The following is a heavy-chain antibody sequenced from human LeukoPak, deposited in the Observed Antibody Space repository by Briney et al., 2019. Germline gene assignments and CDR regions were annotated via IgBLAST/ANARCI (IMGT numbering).Heavy chain of an antibody. D-gene: IGHD6-13*01. CDR2: INPSGGST. CDR3: AREQQLEPFDY. Sequence: ASVKVYCKASGYTFTSYYMHWVRQAPGQGLEWMGIINPSGGSTSYAQKFQGRVTMTRDTSTSTVYMELSSLRSEDTAVYYCAREQQLEPFDYWGQGTLVTVSS. J-gene: IGHJ4*02. V-gene: IGHV1-46*01. CDR1: GYTFTSYY.